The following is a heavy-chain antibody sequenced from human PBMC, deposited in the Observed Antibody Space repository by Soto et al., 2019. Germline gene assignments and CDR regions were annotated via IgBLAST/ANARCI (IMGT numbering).Heavy chain of an antibody. J-gene: IGHJ1*01. Sequence: QVQLVESGGGVVQPGRSLRLSCAASGFTFSSYGMHWVRQAPGKGLEWVAVISYDGSNKYYADSVKGRFTISRDNSKNTLYLQMNSLRPEDTAVYYCAKDSYGVVVAAATPVYFQHWGQGTLVTVSS. CDR2: ISYDGSNK. CDR1: GFTFSSYG. V-gene: IGHV3-30*18. CDR3: AKDSYGVVVAAATPVYFQH. D-gene: IGHD2-15*01.